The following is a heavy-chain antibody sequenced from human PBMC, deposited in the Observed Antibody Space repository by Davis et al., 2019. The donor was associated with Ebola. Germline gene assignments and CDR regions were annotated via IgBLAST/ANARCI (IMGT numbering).Heavy chain of an antibody. D-gene: IGHD5-12*01. Sequence: GESLKISCAASGFTVSSNYMSWVRQAPGKGLEWVAIIAYDSFNQYYADSVMGRFTISRDNSKNTLYLQMNSLRAEDTAVYYCANWHSGYDVEYYFDYWGQGTLVTVSS. J-gene: IGHJ4*02. CDR2: IAYDSFNQ. CDR3: ANWHSGYDVEYYFDY. CDR1: GFTVSSNY. V-gene: IGHV3-30*18.